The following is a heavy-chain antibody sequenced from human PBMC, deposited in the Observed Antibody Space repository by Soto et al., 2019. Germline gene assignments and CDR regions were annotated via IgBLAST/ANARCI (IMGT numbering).Heavy chain of an antibody. CDR2: INAGNGNT. V-gene: IGHV1-3*01. CDR1: GYTFTSYA. Sequence: ASVKVSCKASGYTFTSYAMHWVRQAPGQRLEWMGWINAGNGNTKYSQKFQGRVTITRHTSASTAYMELSSLRSEDTAVYYCARALYYYDSSRPGYWGQGTLVTVSS. CDR3: ARALYYYDSSRPGY. J-gene: IGHJ4*02. D-gene: IGHD3-22*01.